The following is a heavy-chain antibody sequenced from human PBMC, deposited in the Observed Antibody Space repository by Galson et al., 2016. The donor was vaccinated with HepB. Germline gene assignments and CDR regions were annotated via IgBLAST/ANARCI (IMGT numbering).Heavy chain of an antibody. J-gene: IGHJ4*02. CDR2: IPYDGDNE. D-gene: IGHD6-19*01. CDR1: GFTYRSYA. V-gene: IGHV3-30-3*01. CDR3: VRGRSAVDATEVGLDY. Sequence: SLRLSCAGSGFTYRSYAVHWVRQPPGKGLEWVAPIPYDGDNEYYADSPKGRYTISRDNPTNTVYLHLSSLRRDDTAVYYCVRGRSAVDATEVGLDYWGQGTLVIVSS.